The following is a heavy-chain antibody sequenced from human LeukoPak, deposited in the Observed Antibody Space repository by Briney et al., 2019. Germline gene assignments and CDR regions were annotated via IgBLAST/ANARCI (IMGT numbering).Heavy chain of an antibody. Sequence: GGSLRLSCAVSGFTFNDYALHWVRQVPGKGLEWLSFSGWTGIGTDSVDSVKGRLTISRDDSKTSLYLEMNSLRSEDTALYYCVRSRAASLGYFDSWGQGTLVTVSS. CDR3: VRSRAASLGYFDS. CDR2: SGWTGIGT. J-gene: IGHJ4*02. D-gene: IGHD7-27*01. V-gene: IGHV3-43D*03. CDR1: GFTFNDYA.